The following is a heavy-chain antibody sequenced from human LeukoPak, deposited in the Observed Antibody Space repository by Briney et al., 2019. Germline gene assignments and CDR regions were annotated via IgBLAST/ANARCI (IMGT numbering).Heavy chain of an antibody. V-gene: IGHV3-43*02. J-gene: IGHJ4*02. CDR1: GLNFDDSA. CDR2: ISADGGST. CDR3: AKESGKFDY. Sequence: GGSLRLSCVASGLNFDDSAMHWVRQAPGKGLEWVSLISADGGSTFSADSVKGRFSISRDNSKNSLYLQMNSLRSEDTAMYYCAKESGKFDYWGQGTLAAVSS.